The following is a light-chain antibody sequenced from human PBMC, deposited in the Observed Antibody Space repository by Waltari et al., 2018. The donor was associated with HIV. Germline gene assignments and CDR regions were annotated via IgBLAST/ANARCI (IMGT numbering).Light chain of an antibody. V-gene: IGKV4-1*01. CDR1: QSVLYSSNNKNY. CDR3: QQYYSTPRT. Sequence: DIVMTQSLDSLAVSLGERATINCKSSQSVLYSSNNKNYLAWYQQKPGQPPKLLIYWASTRESGVPDRFSGSGSGTDFTLTSSSLQAEDVAVYYCQQYYSTPRTFGPGTKVDIK. CDR2: WAS. J-gene: IGKJ3*01.